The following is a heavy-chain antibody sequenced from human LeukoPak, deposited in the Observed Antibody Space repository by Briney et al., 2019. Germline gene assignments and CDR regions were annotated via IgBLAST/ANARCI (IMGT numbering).Heavy chain of an antibody. J-gene: IGHJ3*02. V-gene: IGHV4-39*07. D-gene: IGHD2-21*02. CDR2: IDYSGST. Sequence: TSETLSLTCTVSGGSISSSSYYWGWIRQPPGKGLEWIGSIDYSGSTYYNPSLKSRVTISVDTSKNQFSLKLSSVTAAHTAVYYCARVGPAYCGGDCYSGFGFLGAFDIWGQGTMVTVSS. CDR3: ARVGPAYCGGDCYSGFGFLGAFDI. CDR1: GGSISSSSYY.